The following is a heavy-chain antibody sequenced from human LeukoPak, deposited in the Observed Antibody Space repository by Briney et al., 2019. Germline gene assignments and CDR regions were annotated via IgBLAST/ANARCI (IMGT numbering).Heavy chain of an antibody. V-gene: IGHV3-48*03. CDR3: AELGITMIGGV. CDR2: IGSSGSTV. D-gene: IGHD3-10*02. CDR1: GFSFSK. J-gene: IGHJ6*04. Sequence: PGGSLRLSCAASGFSFSKMNWVRQAPGKGLEWVSYIGSSGSTVYYADSVKGRFTISRDNAKNSLYLQMNSLRAEDTAVYYCAELGITMIGGVWGKGTTVTISS.